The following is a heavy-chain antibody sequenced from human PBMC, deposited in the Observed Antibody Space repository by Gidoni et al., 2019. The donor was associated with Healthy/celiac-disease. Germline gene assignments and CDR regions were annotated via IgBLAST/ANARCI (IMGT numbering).Heavy chain of an antibody. V-gene: IGHV3-33*01. CDR1: GFTFSSYG. D-gene: IGHD4-17*01. J-gene: IGHJ4*02. CDR2: IWYDGSNK. Sequence: QVQLVESGGGVVQPGRSLRRSCAASGFTFSSYGMHWVRQAPGKGLEWVAVIWYDGSNKYYADSVKGRFTISRDNSKNTLYLQMNSLRAEDTAVYYCARGGDYFDYWGQGTLVTVSS. CDR3: ARGGDYFDY.